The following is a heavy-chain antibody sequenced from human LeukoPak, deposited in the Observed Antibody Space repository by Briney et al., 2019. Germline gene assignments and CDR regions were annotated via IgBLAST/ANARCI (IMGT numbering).Heavy chain of an antibody. CDR3: VKDAPLPFDF. CDR2: MSYDGGHK. Sequence: GRSLRLSCAASGFTFSSYAMHWVHQAPGKGLEWVAVMSYDGGHKYYADSVKGRFTISRDNSKNTLYLQMNSLRAADTATYFCVKDAPLPFDFWGQGALVIVSS. V-gene: IGHV3-30*18. J-gene: IGHJ4*02. CDR1: GFTFSSYA.